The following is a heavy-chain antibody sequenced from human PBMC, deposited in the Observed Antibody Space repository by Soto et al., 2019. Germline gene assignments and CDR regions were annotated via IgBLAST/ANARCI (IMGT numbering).Heavy chain of an antibody. CDR2: FDPEDGET. D-gene: IGHD3-10*01. CDR1: GYTLTELS. CDR3: ATDGSMVRAPNYCYGMDV. Sequence: ASVKVSCKVSGYTLTELSMHWVRQAPGKGLEWMGGFDPEDGETIYAQKFQGRVTMTEDTSTDTAYMELSSLRSEDTAVYCCATDGSMVRAPNYCYGMDVWGQGTTVTVSS. J-gene: IGHJ6*02. V-gene: IGHV1-24*01.